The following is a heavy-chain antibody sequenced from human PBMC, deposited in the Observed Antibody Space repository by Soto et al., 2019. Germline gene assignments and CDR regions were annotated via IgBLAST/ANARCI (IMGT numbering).Heavy chain of an antibody. Sequence: GKGLEWIGSIYYSGSTYYKPSLKSRVTISVDTSKNQFSLKLSSVTAADTAVFFFQAEDGIRDTVPVSAFLLNRSSDL. D-gene: IGHD2-15*01. CDR3: QAEDGIRDTVPVSAFLLNRSSDL. J-gene: IGHJ2*01. V-gene: IGHV4-39*01. CDR2: IYYSGST.